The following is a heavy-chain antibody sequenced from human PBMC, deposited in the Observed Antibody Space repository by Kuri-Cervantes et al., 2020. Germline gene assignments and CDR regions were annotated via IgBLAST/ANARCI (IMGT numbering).Heavy chain of an antibody. CDR1: GGSFSGYY. CDR2: INHRGST. Sequence: SETLSLTCAVYGGSFSGYYWSWIRQTPGKGLEWIGEINHRGSTNYNPSLKSRVTISVDTSKNQFSLQLNSVTAADTAVYYCVRLFGIAAAGQIDYWGQGSLVTVSS. D-gene: IGHD6-13*01. V-gene: IGHV4-34*01. J-gene: IGHJ4*02. CDR3: VRLFGIAAAGQIDY.